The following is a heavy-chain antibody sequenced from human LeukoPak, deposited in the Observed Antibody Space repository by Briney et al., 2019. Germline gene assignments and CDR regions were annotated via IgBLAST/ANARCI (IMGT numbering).Heavy chain of an antibody. CDR2: INAGNGNT. J-gene: IGHJ4*02. CDR1: GYTFTSYA. V-gene: IGHV1-3*01. CDR3: ARDLFRDSSGWYGGFDY. D-gene: IGHD6-19*01. Sequence: EASVKVSCKASGYTFTSYAMHWVRQAPGQRLEWMGWINAGNGNTKYSQKFQGRVTITRDTSASTAYMELSSLRSEDTAVYYCARDLFRDSSGWYGGFDYWGQGTLVTVSS.